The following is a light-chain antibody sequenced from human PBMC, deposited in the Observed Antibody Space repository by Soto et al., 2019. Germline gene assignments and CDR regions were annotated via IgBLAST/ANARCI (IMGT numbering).Light chain of an antibody. CDR3: QQYGSSLTWT. J-gene: IGKJ1*01. Sequence: EVGLTQSPGTVSLSPGERVTLSCRASQSVISNYLAWYQQRPGQAPRLLIYAASSRATGIPDRFSGSESGTDFTLSSSSLEPEDFAVYYCQQYGSSLTWTFGQGTKVEMK. CDR2: AAS. CDR1: QSVISNY. V-gene: IGKV3-20*01.